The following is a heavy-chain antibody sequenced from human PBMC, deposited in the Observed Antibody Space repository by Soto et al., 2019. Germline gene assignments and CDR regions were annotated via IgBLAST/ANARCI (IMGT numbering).Heavy chain of an antibody. CDR3: AKALGAYSYGQS. V-gene: IGHV3-66*01. Sequence: GGSLRLSCVASGFTINSHSMRWVRQAPGKGLQLVSAINSGGNTYYADSVKGRFTISRDNSKNTLYLQMNSLRSEDTAVYYCAKALGAYSYGQSWGQGTLVTGSS. D-gene: IGHD5-18*01. CDR2: INSGGNT. CDR1: GFTINSHS. J-gene: IGHJ4*02.